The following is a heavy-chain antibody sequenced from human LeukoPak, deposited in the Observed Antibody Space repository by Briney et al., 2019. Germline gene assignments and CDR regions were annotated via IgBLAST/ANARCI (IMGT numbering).Heavy chain of an antibody. CDR1: GFTFSGSS. CDR3: ATHTYYYDSSGYFVY. V-gene: IGHV3-23*01. J-gene: IGHJ4*02. Sequence: SGGSLRLSCAASGFTFSGSSMHWVRQASGKGLEWVSAISGSGGSTYYADSVKGRFTISRDNSKNTLYLQMNSLRAEDTAVYYCATHTYYYDSSGYFVYWGQGTLVTVSS. CDR2: ISGSGGST. D-gene: IGHD3-22*01.